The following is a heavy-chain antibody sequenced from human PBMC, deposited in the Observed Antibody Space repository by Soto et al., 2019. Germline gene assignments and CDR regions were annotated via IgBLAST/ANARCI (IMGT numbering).Heavy chain of an antibody. CDR2: ISSSGSII. Sequence: QVQLVESGGGLVKPGGSLRLSCAASAFTFSDYYMGWIRQGPGKGLEWVSYISSSGSIIYYADSVKGRFTISRDNAKNSLYLQMNSLRAEDTAVYYCALAGYDSNYYAVTPLSAGHFWGQGTLVTVSS. V-gene: IGHV3-11*01. CDR3: ALAGYDSNYYAVTPLSAGHF. CDR1: AFTFSDYY. J-gene: IGHJ4*02. D-gene: IGHD4-4*01.